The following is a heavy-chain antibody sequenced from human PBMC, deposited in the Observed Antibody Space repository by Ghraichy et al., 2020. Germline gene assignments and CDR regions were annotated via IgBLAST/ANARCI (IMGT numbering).Heavy chain of an antibody. V-gene: IGHV3-53*01. CDR1: GFNVSKNY. CDR3: ARGFVLLEYLEL. Sequence: GGSLRLSCVASGFNVSKNYISWVRQPPGKGLEWVSDLYSGGRTNYADSVRGRFTVSREDLQNTVYLQMNSLSAEDTAVYFCARGFVLLEYLELWGRGTLVSVSS. CDR2: LYSGGRT. J-gene: IGHJ2*01. D-gene: IGHD3-3*01.